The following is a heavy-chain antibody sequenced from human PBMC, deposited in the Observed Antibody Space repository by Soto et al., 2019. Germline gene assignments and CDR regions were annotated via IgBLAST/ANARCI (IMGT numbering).Heavy chain of an antibody. CDR3: AAPSTYSYGNFDY. D-gene: IGHD5-18*01. Sequence: SVKVSCKASGGTFSSYTISWVRQAPGQGLEWMGRIIPILGIANYAQKFQERVTITRDMSTSTAYMELSSLRSEDTAVYYCAAPSTYSYGNFDYWGQGTLVTVSS. CDR2: IIPILGIA. J-gene: IGHJ4*02. V-gene: IGHV1-69*02. CDR1: GGTFSSYT.